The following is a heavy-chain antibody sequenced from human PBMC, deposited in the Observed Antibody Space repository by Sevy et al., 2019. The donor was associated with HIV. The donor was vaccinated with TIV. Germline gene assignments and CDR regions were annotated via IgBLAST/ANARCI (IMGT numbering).Heavy chain of an antibody. D-gene: IGHD5-12*01. CDR2: IHYTGGT. CDR1: GGSISSSDSY. J-gene: IGHJ4*02. Sequence: SETLSLTCTVSGGSISSSDSYWSWIRQPPGKGLEWIGYIHYTGGTYYNPFLKSRVAMSLDTSEKQFSLKLNFLTAADTAVYHCASKRGYNHGPFDYWGQGTLVTVSS. CDR3: ASKRGYNHGPFDY. V-gene: IGHV4-30-4*01.